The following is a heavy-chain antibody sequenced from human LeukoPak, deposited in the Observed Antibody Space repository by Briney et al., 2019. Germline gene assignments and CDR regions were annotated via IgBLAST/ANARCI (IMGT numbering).Heavy chain of an antibody. D-gene: IGHD3-10*01. CDR3: ARDSGTTGEVKFDP. Sequence: PSETLSLTCTVSGGSISSYYLSWIRQTAGKGLEWIGRMYSSGSNYNPSLKSRVTMSIDTSTNQLSLKLSYVTDSDTAVYYCARDSGTTGEVKFDPWGQGTLVTVSS. J-gene: IGHJ5*02. V-gene: IGHV4-4*07. CDR2: MYSSGS. CDR1: GGSISSYY.